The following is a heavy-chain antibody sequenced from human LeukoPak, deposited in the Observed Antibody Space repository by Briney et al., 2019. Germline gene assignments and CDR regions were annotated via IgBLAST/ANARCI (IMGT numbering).Heavy chain of an antibody. CDR2: ISGSGGST. Sequence: GGSLRLSCAASAFTFSSSAMSWVRQAPGKGLEWVSAISGSGGSTYYADSVKGRFTISRDNSKNTLYLQMNSLRAGDTAVYYCAVATQQLVPYYWGQGTLVTVSS. CDR3: AVATQQLVPYY. V-gene: IGHV3-23*01. D-gene: IGHD6-13*01. CDR1: AFTFSSSA. J-gene: IGHJ4*02.